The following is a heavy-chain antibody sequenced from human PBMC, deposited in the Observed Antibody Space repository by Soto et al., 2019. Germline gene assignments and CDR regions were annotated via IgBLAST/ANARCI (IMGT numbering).Heavy chain of an antibody. J-gene: IGHJ5*02. CDR3: ARDKGIAAGS. CDR1: GDSISGGHFD. CDR2: IFYSGST. D-gene: IGHD6-13*01. V-gene: IGHV4-31*03. Sequence: PSETLSLTCTVSGDSISGGHFDWSWIRQFPGKGLEWIGYIFYSGSTPYNPALKSRATISIDRSQNQFSLELSSVTAADTAVYYCARDKGIAAGSWGQGALVTVSS.